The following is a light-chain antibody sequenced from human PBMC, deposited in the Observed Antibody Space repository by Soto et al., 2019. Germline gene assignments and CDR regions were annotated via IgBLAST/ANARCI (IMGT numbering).Light chain of an antibody. V-gene: IGLV2-14*01. CDR3: SSYTSSSTYV. Sequence: QSALTQPASVSGSPGQSITISCTGTSSDVSGYKYVSWYQQHPGKAPKLMIYEVSNRPSGVSNRFSGSKSGNTASLTISGLQAEDEANYYCSSYTSSSTYVFGTGTKLTVL. CDR1: SSDVSGYKY. CDR2: EVS. J-gene: IGLJ1*01.